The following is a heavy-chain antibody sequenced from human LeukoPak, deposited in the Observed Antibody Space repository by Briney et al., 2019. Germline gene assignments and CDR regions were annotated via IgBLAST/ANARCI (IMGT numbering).Heavy chain of an antibody. Sequence: TGGSLRLSCEASGFRFEDYGMYWVRQAPGKGPEWVSGITWNSGSVDYADSVKGRFTISRDNAKNFLYLQMNSLRPEDTAVYFCANGESYYYGSGGGYWGQGTRVTVSS. V-gene: IGHV3-9*01. J-gene: IGHJ4*02. CDR1: GFRFEDYG. CDR3: ANGESYYYGSGGGY. D-gene: IGHD3-10*01. CDR2: ITWNSGSV.